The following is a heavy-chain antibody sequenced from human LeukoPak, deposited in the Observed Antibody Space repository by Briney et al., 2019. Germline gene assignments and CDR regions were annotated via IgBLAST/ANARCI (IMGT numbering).Heavy chain of an antibody. CDR2: IKQDGSEK. D-gene: IGHD3-22*01. V-gene: IGHV3-7*01. J-gene: IGHJ4*02. CDR3: VRDGGTDYYDSSGFEVAFPFWFDY. Sequence: GGSLRLSCTTSGFTFTTYWMSWVRQAPGKGLEWVANIKQDGSEKHYVDSVRGRFTISRDNAKNSLYLQMNSLRAEDTAVYYCVRDGGTDYYDSSGFEVAFPFWFDYWGQGTLVTVSS. CDR1: GFTFTTYW.